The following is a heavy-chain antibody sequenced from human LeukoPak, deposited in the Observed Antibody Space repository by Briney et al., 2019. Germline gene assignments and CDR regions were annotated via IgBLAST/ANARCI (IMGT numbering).Heavy chain of an antibody. CDR3: ASMTTVVRDAFDI. CDR1: GGSISSGGYS. V-gene: IGHV4-30-2*01. J-gene: IGHJ3*02. Sequence: SETLSLTCAVSGGSISSGGYSWSWIRQPPGKGLEWIGYIYHSGSTYCNPSLKSRVTISVDRSKNQFSLKLSSVTAADTAVYYCASMTTVVRDAFDIWGQGTMVTVSS. CDR2: IYHSGST. D-gene: IGHD4-23*01.